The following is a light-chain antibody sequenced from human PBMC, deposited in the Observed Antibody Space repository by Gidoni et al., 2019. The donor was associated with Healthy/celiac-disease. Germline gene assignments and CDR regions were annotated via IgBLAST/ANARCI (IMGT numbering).Light chain of an antibody. Sequence: SQSVSSSYVAGYQQKPGQAPMLLIYGASSSATGLPDRFSGSGSGTDFTLTISRLDPEDFAVYYWQQYGSSPRTFGQWTKVEIK. J-gene: IGKJ1*01. CDR3: QQYGSSPRT. CDR1: QSVSSSY. V-gene: IGKV3-20*01. CDR2: GAS.